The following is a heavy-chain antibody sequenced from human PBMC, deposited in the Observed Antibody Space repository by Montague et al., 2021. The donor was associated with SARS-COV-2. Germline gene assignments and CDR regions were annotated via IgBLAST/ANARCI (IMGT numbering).Heavy chain of an antibody. CDR2: IYYSGST. J-gene: IGHJ6*02. D-gene: IGHD3-9*01. Sequence: SETLSLTCTVSGGSISSSSYYWGWIRQPPGKGLEWIGSIYYSGSTYYNPSLKSRVTISVDTSKNQFSLKLSSVTAADTAVYYCARALTDWLRYYGMDVWDQGTTVTVSS. CDR3: ARALTDWLRYYGMDV. V-gene: IGHV4-39*01. CDR1: GGSISSSSYY.